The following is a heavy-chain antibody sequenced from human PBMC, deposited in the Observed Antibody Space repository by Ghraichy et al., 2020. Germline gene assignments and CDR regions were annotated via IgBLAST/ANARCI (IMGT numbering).Heavy chain of an antibody. V-gene: IGHV4-59*01. CDR1: GSPISGYF. CDR3: ARDKPWEAFDI. J-gene: IGHJ3*02. CDR2: FYYTGSS. Sequence: SETLSLTCNVSGSPISGYFWNWLRQPPGKGLEWVGNFYYTGSSNYNPSLKSRVTFSVDTARNQLSLKLGSVTDADSAMYYCARDKPWEAFDIWGQGTMVTVSS. D-gene: IGHD1-26*01.